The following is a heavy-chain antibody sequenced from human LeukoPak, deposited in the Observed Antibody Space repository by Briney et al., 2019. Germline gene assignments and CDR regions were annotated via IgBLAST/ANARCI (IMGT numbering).Heavy chain of an antibody. CDR1: GFTFSSYS. CDR3: AKDWPRYCSGGSCSGY. D-gene: IGHD2-15*01. Sequence: GGSLRLSCAASGFTFSSYSMNWVRQAPGKGLEWVSSISSSSSYIYYADSVKGRFTISRDNAKNSLYLQMNSLRAEDTAVYYCAKDWPRYCSGGSCSGYWGQGTLVTVSS. V-gene: IGHV3-21*01. J-gene: IGHJ4*02. CDR2: ISSSSSYI.